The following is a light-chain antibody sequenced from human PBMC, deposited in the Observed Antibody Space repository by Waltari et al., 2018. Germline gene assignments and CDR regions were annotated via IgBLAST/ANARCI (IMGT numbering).Light chain of an antibody. CDR1: TKNVGDEG. V-gene: IGLV10-54*04. Sequence: QAGLTQSPSVSKGLRQTATLTCTGNTKNVGDEGAYLPQQHQGHPPQVLSYRNTHRPSGISEKFSASRSGNTAYLTISGLQPEDEADYYCSAWDGSLNTWLFGGGTKLTVL. CDR2: RNT. J-gene: IGLJ3*02. CDR3: SAWDGSLNTWL.